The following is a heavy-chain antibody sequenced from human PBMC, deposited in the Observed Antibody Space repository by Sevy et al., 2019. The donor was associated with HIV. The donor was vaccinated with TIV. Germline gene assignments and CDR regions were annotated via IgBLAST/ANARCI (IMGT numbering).Heavy chain of an antibody. Sequence: GGSLRLSCVASRFTFSSDSMNWVRQAPGKGLEWVSSISSSSSYIYYAYSVKGRFSISRDNAKKSLYLQMNSLRVEDTAVYYCARDRDGSGSSGGYGMDVWGQGTTVTVSS. D-gene: IGHD3-10*01. V-gene: IGHV3-21*01. CDR2: ISSSSSYI. CDR1: RFTFSSDS. CDR3: ARDRDGSGSSGGYGMDV. J-gene: IGHJ6*02.